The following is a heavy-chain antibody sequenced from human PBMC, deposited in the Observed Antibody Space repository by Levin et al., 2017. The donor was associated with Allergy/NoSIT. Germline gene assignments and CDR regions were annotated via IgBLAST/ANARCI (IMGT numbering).Heavy chain of an antibody. CDR2: SSSNGRTL. Sequence: LGESLKISCATSGFSFSSYEINWVRQAPGKGLQWVAYSSSNGRTLYYADSVKGRFTISRDSAKNSLYLQMNSLRVEDTAVYYCSRMVAPIGPFDYWGQGTLVTDSS. D-gene: IGHD5-12*01. V-gene: IGHV3-48*03. CDR1: GFSFSSYE. J-gene: IGHJ4*02. CDR3: SRMVAPIGPFDY.